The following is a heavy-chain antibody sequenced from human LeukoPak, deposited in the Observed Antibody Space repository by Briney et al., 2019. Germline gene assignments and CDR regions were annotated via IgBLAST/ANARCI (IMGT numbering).Heavy chain of an antibody. CDR1: GFPFSTYD. D-gene: IGHD3-3*01. V-gene: IGHV3-30*03. Sequence: GGSLRLSCAASGFPFSTYDMHWVRQAPGKGLEWVAVISYDGSNKYCADSVKGRFTISRDNSKNTLYLQMNSLRAEDTAVYYCARGPPHDFWSGYYTWGFDYYGMDVWGQGTTVTVSS. CDR3: ARGPPHDFWSGYYTWGFDYYGMDV. J-gene: IGHJ6*02. CDR2: ISYDGSNK.